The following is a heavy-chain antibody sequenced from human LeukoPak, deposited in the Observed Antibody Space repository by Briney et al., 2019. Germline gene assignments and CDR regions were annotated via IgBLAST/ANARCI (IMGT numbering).Heavy chain of an antibody. D-gene: IGHD5-18*01. Sequence: GGSLRLSCAASGFTFSSYGMHWVRQAPGKGLEWVAVISYDGSNKYYADSVKGRFTISRDNSKNTLYLQMNSLRAEDTAVYYCAKVKFTVDTAMAVDYWGQGTLVTVSS. CDR3: AKVKFTVDTAMAVDY. CDR2: ISYDGSNK. J-gene: IGHJ4*02. CDR1: GFTFSSYG. V-gene: IGHV3-30*18.